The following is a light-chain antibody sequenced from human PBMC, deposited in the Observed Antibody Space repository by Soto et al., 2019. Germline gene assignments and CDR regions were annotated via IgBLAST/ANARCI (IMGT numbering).Light chain of an antibody. CDR3: CSYAGSYPSYV. J-gene: IGLJ1*01. CDR2: DVS. Sequence: QSVLTQPRSVSGSPGQSVTISCTGTSSDVGGYNYVSWYRQHPGKAPKLMIYDVSKRPSGVPDRFSGSKSGNTASLTISGLQAEDEADYYCCSYAGSYPSYVFGTGTKVTVL. V-gene: IGLV2-11*01. CDR1: SSDVGGYNY.